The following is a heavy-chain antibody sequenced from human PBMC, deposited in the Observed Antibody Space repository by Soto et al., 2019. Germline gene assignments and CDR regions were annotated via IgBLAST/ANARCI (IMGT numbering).Heavy chain of an antibody. CDR3: AKGGRFWEWLGLGGDAFDI. CDR1: GFTFSSYA. D-gene: IGHD3-3*01. J-gene: IGHJ3*02. CDR2: ISGSGGST. V-gene: IGHV3-23*01. Sequence: VGSLRLSCAASGFTFSSYAMSWVRQAPGKGLEWVSAISGSGGSTYYADSVKGRFTISRDNSKNTLYLQMNSLRAEDTAVYYCAKGGRFWEWLGLGGDAFDIWGQGTMVTVSS.